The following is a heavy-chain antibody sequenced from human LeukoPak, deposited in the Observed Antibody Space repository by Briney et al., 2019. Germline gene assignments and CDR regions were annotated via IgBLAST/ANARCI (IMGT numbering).Heavy chain of an antibody. J-gene: IGHJ4*02. Sequence: ASVKVSCKASGYTFTGYYMHWVRQAPGQGLEWMGWINPNSGGTNYAQKFQGRVTMTRDTSISTAYMELSRLRSDDTAVYYCARDWDMWATAYYFDYWGQGTLVTVSS. CDR1: GYTFTGYY. D-gene: IGHD1-26*01. CDR2: INPNSGGT. CDR3: ARDWDMWATAYYFDY. V-gene: IGHV1-2*02.